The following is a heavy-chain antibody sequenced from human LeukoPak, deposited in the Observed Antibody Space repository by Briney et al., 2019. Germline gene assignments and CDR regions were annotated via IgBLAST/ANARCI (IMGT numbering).Heavy chain of an antibody. Sequence: GGSLRLSCTASGFTFGDYAMSWVRQAPGKGLEWAGFIRSKAYGGTTEYAASVKGRFTISRDDSKSIAYLQMNSLKTEDTAVYYCTRGAVLRFLEWPYYYMDVWGKGTTVTVSS. J-gene: IGHJ6*03. CDR2: IRSKAYGGTT. CDR1: GFTFGDYA. V-gene: IGHV3-49*04. CDR3: TRGAVLRFLEWPYYYMDV. D-gene: IGHD3-3*01.